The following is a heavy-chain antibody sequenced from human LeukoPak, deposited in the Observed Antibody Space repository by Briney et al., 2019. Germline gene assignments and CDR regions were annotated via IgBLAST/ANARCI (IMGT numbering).Heavy chain of an antibody. CDR1: GFTVSSNY. D-gene: IGHD2-2*01. CDR2: IYSGGST. J-gene: IGHJ6*03. V-gene: IGHV3-53*01. Sequence: GGSLRLSCAASGFTVSSNYMSWVRQAPGKGLEWVSVIYSGGSTYYADSVKGRFTISRDNSKNTLYLQMNSLRAEDTAVYYCARASSSTRGTDYYYYMDVWGKGTTVTVSS. CDR3: ARASSSTRGTDYYYYMDV.